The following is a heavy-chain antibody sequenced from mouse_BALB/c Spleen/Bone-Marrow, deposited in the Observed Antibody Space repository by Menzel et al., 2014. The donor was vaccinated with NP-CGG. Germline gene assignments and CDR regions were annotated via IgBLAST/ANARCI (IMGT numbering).Heavy chain of an antibody. CDR3: ASLTGTFDY. V-gene: IGHV14-3*02. J-gene: IGHJ2*01. D-gene: IGHD4-1*01. CDR2: IDPASGNI. Sequence: VQLQQSGTDLVKPGASVKLSCTASGFNIKDTYMHWVKQRPEQGLDWIGRIDPASGNIQYDPKFQGRAAITADTPSNTAYLQLSSLTSEDTAVYCCASLTGTFDYWGQGTPLTVSS. CDR1: GFNIKDTY.